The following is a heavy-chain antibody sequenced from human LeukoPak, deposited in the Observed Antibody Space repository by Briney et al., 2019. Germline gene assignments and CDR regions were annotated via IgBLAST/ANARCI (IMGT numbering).Heavy chain of an antibody. J-gene: IGHJ4*02. Sequence: SETLSLTCAVYGGSFSGDFWSWIRQSPGKGPEWIGEIKHDGSTTYNPSLESRVTMSVDTSTNQISLEMTSVTAADTANYCARHTWQWLPFDDWGQGTQVTISS. CDR1: GGSFSGDF. V-gene: IGHV4-34*01. D-gene: IGHD5-12*01. CDR3: ARHTWQWLPFDD. CDR2: IKHDGST.